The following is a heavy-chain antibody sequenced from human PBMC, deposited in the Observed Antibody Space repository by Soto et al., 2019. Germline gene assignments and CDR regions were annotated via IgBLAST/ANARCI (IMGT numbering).Heavy chain of an antibody. D-gene: IGHD5-18*01. CDR3: PRAGYSYGFGYYYDY. V-gene: IGHV4-59*01. Sequence: PLETLCVTCIFSVGSISRYYWNWIRQPPGKGLEWVGYIYYDGSTSYSPSLKSRVTISVDTSKNQFSLSLSAMTAADTAVYYCPRAGYSYGFGYYYDYWGQGTMVTVSS. J-gene: IGHJ4*02. CDR2: IYYDGST. CDR1: VGSISRYY.